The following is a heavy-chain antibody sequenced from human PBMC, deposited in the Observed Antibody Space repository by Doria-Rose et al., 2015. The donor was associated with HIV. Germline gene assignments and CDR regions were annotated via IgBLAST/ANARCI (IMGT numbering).Heavy chain of an antibody. Sequence: QVQLVQSGGGVVQPGRSLRLSCAASGFTFSSHGMHWVRQAPGKGLEWVATIWYDGSNKYYADSVKGRFTISRDNSRNTLYLQMNSLRAEDTAVYYCAKCIWGSSLIDVFDMWGQGTMVTGSS. J-gene: IGHJ3*02. V-gene: IGHV3-33*06. D-gene: IGHD3-16*01. CDR3: AKCIWGSSLIDVFDM. CDR2: IWYDGSNK. CDR1: GFTFSSHG.